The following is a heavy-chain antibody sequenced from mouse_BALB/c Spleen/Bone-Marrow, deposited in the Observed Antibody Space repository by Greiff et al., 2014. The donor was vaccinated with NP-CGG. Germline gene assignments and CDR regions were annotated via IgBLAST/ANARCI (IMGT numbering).Heavy chain of an antibody. CDR2: ISSGGSYT. Sequence: EVKLVESGGGLVKPGGSLKLSCAASGFTFSGYAMSWVRQTPEKGLEWVATISSGGSYTYYPDSVKGRFTISRDNAKNTLYLQMSSLRSEDTAMYYCASLTGRDYWGQGTTLTVSA. CDR1: GFTFSGYA. CDR3: ASLTGRDY. J-gene: IGHJ2*01. D-gene: IGHD4-1*01. V-gene: IGHV5-9-3*01.